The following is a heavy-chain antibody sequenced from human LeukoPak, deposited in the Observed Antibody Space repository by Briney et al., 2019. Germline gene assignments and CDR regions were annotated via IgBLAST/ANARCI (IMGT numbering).Heavy chain of an antibody. V-gene: IGHV3-30-3*01. D-gene: IGHD5-18*01. CDR3: ARDWIRGSNYYYYGMEV. CDR2: ISYDGSNK. CDR1: GFTFSSYA. Sequence: GGSLRLSCAASGFTFSSYAMHWVRQTPGKGLEWVAVISYDGSNKYYADSVKGRFTISRDNSKNTVYLQMNSLRAEDTAVYYCARDWIRGSNYYYYGMEVWGQGTTVTVSS. J-gene: IGHJ6*02.